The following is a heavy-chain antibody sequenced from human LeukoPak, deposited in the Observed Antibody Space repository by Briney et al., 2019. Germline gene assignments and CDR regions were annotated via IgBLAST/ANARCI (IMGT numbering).Heavy chain of an antibody. CDR2: IYYSGST. V-gene: IGHV4-30-4*01. J-gene: IGHJ4*02. CDR1: GGSISSGDYY. D-gene: IGHD2-15*01. Sequence: RSSETLSLTCTVSGGSISSGDYYWSWIRQPPGKGLEWIGYIYYSGSTYYNPSLKSRVTISVDTSKNQFSLKLSSVTAADTAVYYCARGADGLPPDYWGQGTLVTVSS. CDR3: ARGADGLPPDY.